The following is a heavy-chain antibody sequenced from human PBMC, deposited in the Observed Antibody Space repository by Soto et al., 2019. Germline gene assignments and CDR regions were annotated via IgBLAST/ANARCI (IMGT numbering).Heavy chain of an antibody. CDR1: GGTFSSYA. V-gene: IGHV1-69*01. Sequence: QVQLVQSGAEVKKPGSSVKVSCKASGGTFSSYAISWVRQAPGQGLEWMGGIIPIFGTANYAQEFQGRVTITADESTSTAYMELSSLRSEDTAVYYCARTEDDILTGYFDYWGQGTLVTVSS. CDR3: ARTEDDILTGYFDY. J-gene: IGHJ4*02. CDR2: IIPIFGTA. D-gene: IGHD3-9*01.